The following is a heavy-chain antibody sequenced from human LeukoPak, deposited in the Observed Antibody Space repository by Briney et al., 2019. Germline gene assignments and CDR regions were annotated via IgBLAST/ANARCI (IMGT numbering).Heavy chain of an antibody. CDR3: AGSNTYYYYYMDV. V-gene: IGHV3-21*04. D-gene: IGHD2/OR15-2a*01. CDR1: GFTFSSYS. CDR2: ISSSSSYI. J-gene: IGHJ6*03. Sequence: TGGSLRLSCAASGFTFSSYSMNWVRQAPGKGLEWVSSISSSSSYIYYADSVKGRFTISRDNSKNTLYLQMNSLRAEDTAVYHCAGSNTYYYYYMDVWGKGTTVTVSS.